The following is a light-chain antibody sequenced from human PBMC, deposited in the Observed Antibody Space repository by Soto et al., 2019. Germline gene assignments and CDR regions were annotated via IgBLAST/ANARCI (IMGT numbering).Light chain of an antibody. V-gene: IGLV2-14*03. CDR1: DSDIGAYNY. CDR3: SSYTTSDTLL. Sequence: QSVLTQPASVSGSPGQSITISCTGTDSDIGAYNYVSWYQQYPGQAPKLMIRDVSNRPSGISNRFSGSKSGNVASLTISGLQAEDEADYHCSSYTTSDTLLFGGGTKVTVL. CDR2: DVS. J-gene: IGLJ2*01.